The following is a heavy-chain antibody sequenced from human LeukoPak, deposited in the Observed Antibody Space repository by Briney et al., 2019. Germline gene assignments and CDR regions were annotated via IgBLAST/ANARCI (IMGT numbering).Heavy chain of an antibody. CDR1: GGSISSYY. CDR3: ARGHYDSSGYWLSYFGY. V-gene: IGHV4-59*01. CDR2: IYYSGSS. Sequence: PSETLSLTCTVSGGSISSYYWSWIRQPPGKGLEWIGNIYYSGSSNYNPSLKSRVTISVDTSKNQFSLKLSSVTAADTAVYYCARGHYDSSGYWLSYFGYWGQGSLVTVSS. J-gene: IGHJ4*02. D-gene: IGHD3-22*01.